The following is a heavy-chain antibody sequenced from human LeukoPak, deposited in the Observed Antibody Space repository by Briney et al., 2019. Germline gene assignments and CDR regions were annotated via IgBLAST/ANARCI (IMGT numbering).Heavy chain of an antibody. CDR2: IYHSGST. V-gene: IGHV4-30-2*01. CDR1: GGSISSGGYS. J-gene: IGHJ4*02. CDR3: ARDGYYDSSGYNPFDY. D-gene: IGHD3-22*01. Sequence: EPSETLSLTCAVSGGSISSGGYSWSWIRQPPGKGLEWIGYIYHSGSTYYNPSLKSRVTISVDRSKNQFSLKLSSVTAADTAVYYCARDGYYDSSGYNPFDYWGQGTLVTVSS.